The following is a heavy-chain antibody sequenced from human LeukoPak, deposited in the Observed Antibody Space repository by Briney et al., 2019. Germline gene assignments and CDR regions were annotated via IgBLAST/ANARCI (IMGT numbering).Heavy chain of an antibody. CDR1: GYTFTSYG. V-gene: IGHV1-18*01. J-gene: IGHJ6*03. CDR3: ARDNQFAIFGVVHPPMDV. D-gene: IGHD3-3*01. Sequence: ASVKVSCKASGYTFTSYGISWVRQAPGQGLEWMGWISAYNGNTNYAQKLQGRVTMTTDTSTSTAYMELRSLRSDDTAVYYCARDNQFAIFGVVHPPMDVWGKGTTVTVSS. CDR2: ISAYNGNT.